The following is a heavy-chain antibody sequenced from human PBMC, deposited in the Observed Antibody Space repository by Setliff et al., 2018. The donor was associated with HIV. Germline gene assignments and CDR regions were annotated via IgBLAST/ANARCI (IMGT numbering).Heavy chain of an antibody. CDR1: NYSINSGYY. CDR3: AKTSVGATGLYAFDI. Sequence: SETLSLTCAVSNYSINSGYYWGWIRQPPGKGLEWIGSIYHSGSTYYNPSLKSRVTISVDTSKNQVSLRLTSVTAADTAVYYCAKTSVGATGLYAFDIWGQGTMVTVSS. D-gene: IGHD1-26*01. J-gene: IGHJ3*02. V-gene: IGHV4-38-2*01. CDR2: IYHSGST.